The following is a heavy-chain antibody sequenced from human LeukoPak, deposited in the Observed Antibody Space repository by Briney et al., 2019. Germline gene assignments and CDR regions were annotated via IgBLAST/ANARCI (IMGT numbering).Heavy chain of an antibody. CDR3: TRDLYSDAPDY. Sequence: GGSLRLSCAASGFTFSSPTMTWVRQAPGKGLEWVSVSHNGGATYYAGSVKGRFTVSRDNSKNTLYLQMDSLRGEDTALYYCTRDLYSDAPDYWGQGTLVTVSS. CDR1: GFTFSSPT. V-gene: IGHV3-23*01. D-gene: IGHD5-12*01. J-gene: IGHJ4*02. CDR2: SHNGGAT.